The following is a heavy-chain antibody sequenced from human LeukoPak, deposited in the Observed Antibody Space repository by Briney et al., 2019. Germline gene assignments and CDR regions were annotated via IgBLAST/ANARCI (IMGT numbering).Heavy chain of an antibody. V-gene: IGHV1-69*05. CDR3: SGALLEKNPGATFDI. Sequence: WASVKVSCKASGGTFSSYAMSWVRQAPGQGLEWMAQIIPIFGTANYAQKLQGRVTISTDESTSTPYMQMNSLRSEDTAVYYCSGALLEKNPGATFDIWGQGTMVTVSS. CDR2: IIPIFGTA. J-gene: IGHJ3*02. D-gene: IGHD1-26*01. CDR1: GGTFSSYA.